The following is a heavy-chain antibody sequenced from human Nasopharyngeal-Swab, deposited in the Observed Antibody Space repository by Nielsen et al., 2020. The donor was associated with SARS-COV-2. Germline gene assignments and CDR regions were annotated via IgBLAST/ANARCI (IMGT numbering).Heavy chain of an antibody. J-gene: IGHJ4*02. CDR2: IHPDDSDT. Sequence: GGSLRLSCKGSGYSFSTYWIGWVRQMPGKGLEWMGIIHPDDSDTKYSPSFQGQVTISADKSINTAYLHWSSLKASDTAMYYCARRGFTGNYLIDYWGQGTLVTVAS. CDR1: GYSFSTYW. CDR3: ARRGFTGNYLIDY. V-gene: IGHV5-51*01. D-gene: IGHD3-16*02.